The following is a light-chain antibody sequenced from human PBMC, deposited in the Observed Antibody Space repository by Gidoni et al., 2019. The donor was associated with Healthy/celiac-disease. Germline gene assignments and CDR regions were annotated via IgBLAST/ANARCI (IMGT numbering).Light chain of an antibody. CDR1: SSNIGAGYD. CDR3: QSYDSSLSGSYV. CDR2: GNS. J-gene: IGLJ1*01. V-gene: IGLV1-40*01. Sequence: QSVLTQPPSVSGDPGQRVTISCTWSSSNIGAGYDVHWYQPRPGPAPKLLIYGNSNRPSGVPDRFSGSKSGTSASLAITGLQAEDEADYYCQSYDSSLSGSYVFGTGTKVTVL.